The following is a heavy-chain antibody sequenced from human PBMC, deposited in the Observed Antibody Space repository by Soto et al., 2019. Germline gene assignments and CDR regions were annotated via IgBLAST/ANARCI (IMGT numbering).Heavy chain of an antibody. Sequence: QVQLVQSGAEVKKPGSSVKVSCTASGGTFSSYTISWVRQAPGQGLEWMGRIIPILGIANYAQKFQGRVTITADKSTSTAYKELSSLRSEDTAVYYCASLYCSGGSGYHPPKYFQHWGQGTLVTVSS. J-gene: IGHJ1*01. V-gene: IGHV1-69*02. CDR1: GGTFSSYT. CDR2: IIPILGIA. CDR3: ASLYCSGGSGYHPPKYFQH. D-gene: IGHD2-15*01.